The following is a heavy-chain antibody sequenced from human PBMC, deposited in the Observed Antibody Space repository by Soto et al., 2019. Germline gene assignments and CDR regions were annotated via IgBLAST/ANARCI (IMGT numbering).Heavy chain of an antibody. CDR3: ARDRYSYYDFWSGSLPYYYYGMDV. Sequence: SVKVSCKASGGTFSSYTISWVRQAPGQGLEWMGRIIPILGIANYAQKFQGRVTITADKSTSTAYMELSSLRSEDTAVYYCARDRYSYYDFWSGSLPYYYYGMDVWGQGTTVTVSS. J-gene: IGHJ6*02. CDR1: GGTFSSYT. V-gene: IGHV1-69*04. CDR2: IIPILGIA. D-gene: IGHD3-3*01.